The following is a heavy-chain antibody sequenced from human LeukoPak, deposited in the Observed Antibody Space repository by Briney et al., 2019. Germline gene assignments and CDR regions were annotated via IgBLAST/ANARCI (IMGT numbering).Heavy chain of an antibody. CDR3: ARSPDILTGENFDY. J-gene: IGHJ4*02. CDR1: GYTSTDYY. CDR2: LKPSSGDT. Sequence: ASVKVSCKASGYTSTDYYIHWVRQAPGQGLEWMGWLKPSSGDTKYAQKFQGRVTMTRDTSISTAYMELSRLRSDDTAVYYCARSPDILTGENFDYWGQGTLVTVSS. D-gene: IGHD3-9*01. V-gene: IGHV1-2*02.